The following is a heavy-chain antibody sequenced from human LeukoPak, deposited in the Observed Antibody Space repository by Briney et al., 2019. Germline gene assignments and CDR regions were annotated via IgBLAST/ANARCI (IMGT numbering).Heavy chain of an antibody. CDR2: IYSGVSK. V-gene: IGHV3-53*01. J-gene: IGHJ4*02. Sequence: GGCPRLSCAASGCTVSSNYMSWVRQAPGKGLEWVSIIYSGVSKYYARAVKGRFTITRDNSKNTLYLQMNSLRAEDTAVYYCATMVGGPRRSFDYWGQGPLVT. CDR1: GCTVSSNY. CDR3: ATMVGGPRRSFDY. D-gene: IGHD3-10*01.